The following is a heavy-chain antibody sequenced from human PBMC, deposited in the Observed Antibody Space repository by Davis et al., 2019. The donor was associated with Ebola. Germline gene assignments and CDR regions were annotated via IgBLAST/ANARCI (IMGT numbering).Heavy chain of an antibody. Sequence: SETLSLTCAVSGGSFSGYYWSWIRQPPGQGLEWIGEINHSGSTNYNPSLKSRVTISVDTSKNQFSLKLSSVTAADTAVYYCARGGDSSSWYYYYGMDVWGQGTTVTVSS. V-gene: IGHV4-34*01. J-gene: IGHJ6*02. CDR1: GGSFSGYY. CDR3: ARGGDSSSWYYYYGMDV. CDR2: INHSGST. D-gene: IGHD6-13*01.